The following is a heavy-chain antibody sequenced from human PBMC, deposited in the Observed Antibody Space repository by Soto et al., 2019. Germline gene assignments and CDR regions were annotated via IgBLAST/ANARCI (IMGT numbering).Heavy chain of an antibody. CDR2: INHSGST. CDR1: GGSFSGYY. Sequence: QVQLQQWGAGLLKPSETLSLTCAVYGGSFSGYYWSWIRQPPGKGLEWIGEINHSGSTNYNPSLKSRVTISVDTSKNQFYRKLSSVTAADTAVYYCARGGDTAMGDDAFDIWGQGTMVTLSP. D-gene: IGHD5-18*01. CDR3: ARGGDTAMGDDAFDI. V-gene: IGHV4-34*01. J-gene: IGHJ3*02.